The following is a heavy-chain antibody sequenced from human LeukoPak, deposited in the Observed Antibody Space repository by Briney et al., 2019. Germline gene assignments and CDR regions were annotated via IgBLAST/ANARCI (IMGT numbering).Heavy chain of an antibody. CDR1: GFTVSSNY. Sequence: GGSLRLSCAASGFTVSSNYMSWVRQAPGKGLEWVSVIYSGGSTYYADSVKGRFTISRDNSKNTLYLQMNSLRAEDTAVYYCARVVDYYDSSGYQWFLDYWGQGTLVTVSS. J-gene: IGHJ4*02. D-gene: IGHD3-22*01. V-gene: IGHV3-53*01. CDR2: IYSGGST. CDR3: ARVVDYYDSSGYQWFLDY.